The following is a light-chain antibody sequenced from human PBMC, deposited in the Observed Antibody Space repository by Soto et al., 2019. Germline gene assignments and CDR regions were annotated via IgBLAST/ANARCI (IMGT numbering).Light chain of an antibody. CDR1: RNIGGY. CDR2: AAS. V-gene: IGKV1-39*01. Sequence: DIQMTQSPSSLSASVGNRVTISCRASRNIGGYLNWYQQIPGKAPKVLIYAASYLQSGVPSRFSGSGSGTEYTLTISSLQPEDFATYYCQQSYSSVYTFGPGTKMDMK. J-gene: IGKJ3*01. CDR3: QQSYSSVYT.